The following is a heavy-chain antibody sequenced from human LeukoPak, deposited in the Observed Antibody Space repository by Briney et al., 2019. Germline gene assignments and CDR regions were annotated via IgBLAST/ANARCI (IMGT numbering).Heavy chain of an antibody. CDR1: GGTFSSYA. V-gene: IGHV1-69*06. J-gene: IGHJ4*02. CDR3: ARDGDYYDSSGYSY. CDR2: IIPIFGTA. D-gene: IGHD3-22*01. Sequence: GASVKVSCRASGGTFSSYAISWVRQAPGQGLEWMGGIIPIFGTANYAQKFQGRVTITADKSTSTAYMELSSLRSEDTAVYYCARDGDYYDSSGYSYWGQGTLVTVSS.